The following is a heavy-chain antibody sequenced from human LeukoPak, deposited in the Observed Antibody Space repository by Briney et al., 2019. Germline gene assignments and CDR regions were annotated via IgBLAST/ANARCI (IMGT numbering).Heavy chain of an antibody. CDR3: ARAPGEQQLVGFDY. D-gene: IGHD6-13*01. Sequence: SETLSLTCSVSGYSIGSGHYWGWIRQPPGKGLEWIGSIYYSGSTYYNPSLKSRVTISVDTSKNQFPLKLSSVTAADTAVYYCARAPGEQQLVGFDYWGQGTLVTVSS. CDR1: GYSIGSGHY. J-gene: IGHJ4*02. CDR2: IYYSGST. V-gene: IGHV4-38-2*02.